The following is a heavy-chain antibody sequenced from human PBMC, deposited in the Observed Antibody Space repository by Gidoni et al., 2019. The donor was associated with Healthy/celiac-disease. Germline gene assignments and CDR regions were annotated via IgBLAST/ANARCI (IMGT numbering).Heavy chain of an antibody. J-gene: IGHJ4*02. Sequence: QVQLVESGGGVVQPGRSLRLSCAASGFTFSSYGRHWVRQAPGKGLEWVAVISYDGSNKYYADAVKGRFTISRDNSKNTLYLQMNSLRAEDTAVYYCAVVVVVGWGQGTLVTVSS. V-gene: IGHV3-30*03. CDR2: ISYDGSNK. D-gene: IGHD2-15*01. CDR1: GFTFSSYG. CDR3: AVVVVVG.